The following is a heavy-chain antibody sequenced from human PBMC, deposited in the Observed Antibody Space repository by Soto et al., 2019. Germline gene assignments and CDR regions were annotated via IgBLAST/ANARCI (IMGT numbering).Heavy chain of an antibody. CDR3: ARGDYYEDTGTFEY. D-gene: IGHD4-17*01. CDR2: TSGKHGNT. J-gene: IGHJ4*02. Sequence: QVHLVQSGDEVKKPGASVKVSCKASGYTFSDFGITWVRQAPGQGLEWMGWTSGKHGNTNYAQKIQGRVTLTADTSTSTAYMEMRALTSDDTGIYYCARGDYYEDTGTFEYWGQGTPVTVSS. CDR1: GYTFSDFG. V-gene: IGHV1-18*04.